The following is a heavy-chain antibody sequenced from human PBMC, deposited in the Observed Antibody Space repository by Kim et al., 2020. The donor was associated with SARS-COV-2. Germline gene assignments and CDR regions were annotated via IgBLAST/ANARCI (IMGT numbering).Heavy chain of an antibody. D-gene: IGHD6-19*01. CDR1: GGSISSYY. CDR2: IYYSGST. CDR3: ARHVRYSSGWSYYYYGMDV. Sequence: SETLSLTCTVSGGSISSYYWSWIRQPPGKGLEWIGYIYYSGSTNYNPSLKSRVTISVDTSKNQFSLKLSSVTAADTAVYYCARHVRYSSGWSYYYYGMDVWGQGTTVTVSS. J-gene: IGHJ6*02. V-gene: IGHV4-59*08.